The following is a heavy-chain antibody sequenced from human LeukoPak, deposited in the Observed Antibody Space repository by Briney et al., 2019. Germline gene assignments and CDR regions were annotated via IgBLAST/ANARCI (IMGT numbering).Heavy chain of an antibody. CDR3: ARGADYYYDSSSWFDP. Sequence: GGSLRLSCAASEFTFSSYGMHWVRQAPGKGLEWVAFIQYDGSYKDYGDSVKGRFTISGDNAKNSLYLQMNSLRAEDTAVYYCARGADYYYDSSSWFDPWGQGTLVTVSS. D-gene: IGHD3-22*01. V-gene: IGHV3-30*02. J-gene: IGHJ5*02. CDR1: EFTFSSYG. CDR2: IQYDGSYK.